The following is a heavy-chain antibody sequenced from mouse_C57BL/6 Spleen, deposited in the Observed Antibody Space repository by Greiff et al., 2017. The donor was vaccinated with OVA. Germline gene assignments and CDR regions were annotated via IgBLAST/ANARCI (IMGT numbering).Heavy chain of an antibody. J-gene: IGHJ2*01. D-gene: IGHD2-5*01. CDR2: INPNNGGT. CDR1: GYTFTDYY. V-gene: IGHV1-26*01. Sequence: EVQLQQSGPELVKPGASVKISCKASGYTFTDYYMNWVKQSHGKSLEWIGDINPNNGGTSYNQKFKGKATLTVDKSSSTAYMELRSLTSEDSAVYYCARRGLYYSNRYWGQGTTLTVSS. CDR3: ARRGLYYSNRY.